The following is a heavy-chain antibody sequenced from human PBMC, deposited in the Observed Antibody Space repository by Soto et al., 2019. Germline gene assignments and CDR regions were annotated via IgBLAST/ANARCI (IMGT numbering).Heavy chain of an antibody. V-gene: IGHV3-21*01. J-gene: IGHJ3*02. CDR3: ARDDSEAMPDI. CDR1: GFTFSSYS. CDR2: ISSSSSYI. D-gene: IGHD2-2*01. Sequence: EVQLVESGGGLVKPGGSLRLSCAASGFTFSSYSMNWVRQAPGKGLEWVSSISSSSSYIYYADSVKGRFTISRDNDKNSMYLQMNRLRAEDTAVYYCARDDSEAMPDIWGQGTMVTVSS.